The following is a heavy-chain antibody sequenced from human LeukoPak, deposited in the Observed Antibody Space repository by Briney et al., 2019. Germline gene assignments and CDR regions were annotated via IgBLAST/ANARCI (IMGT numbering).Heavy chain of an antibody. V-gene: IGHV3-53*01. Sequence: GGSLRLSCAASGFIFSTYTTNWVRQAPGKGLEWVSVTYSGGRTYYADSVKGRFTISRDISKNTLYLQMNSLRAEDTAVYYCARVLSGRGSLYDYYYYMDVWGKGTTVTISS. CDR3: ARVLSGRGSLYDYYYYMDV. CDR1: GFIFSTYT. CDR2: TYSGGRT. D-gene: IGHD3-10*01. J-gene: IGHJ6*03.